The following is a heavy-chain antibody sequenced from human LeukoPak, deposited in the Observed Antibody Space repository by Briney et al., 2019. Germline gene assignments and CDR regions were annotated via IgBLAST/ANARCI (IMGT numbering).Heavy chain of an antibody. V-gene: IGHV3-48*03. D-gene: IGHD4-17*01. Sequence: PGGSLRLSCAASGFTFSSYEMNWVRQAPGKGLEWVSYISSSGSTIYYADSVKGRFTISRDNAKNSLYLQMNSLRAEDTAVYYCARDKRGFSTVNWYFDLWGRGTLVTVSS. CDR2: ISSSGSTI. CDR3: ARDKRGFSTVNWYFDL. CDR1: GFTFSSYE. J-gene: IGHJ2*01.